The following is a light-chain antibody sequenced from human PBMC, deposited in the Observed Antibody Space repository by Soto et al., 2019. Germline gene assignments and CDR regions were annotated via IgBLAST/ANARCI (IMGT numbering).Light chain of an antibody. Sequence: EIVLTHSPATLSLSPGERATLSCRASQSVSSSFLTWYQQKPGQAPRLLIYGASSRATGIPDRFSGSGSGTDFTLTISRLEPEDFAVYYCQQYGSSRLTFGGGTKVDIK. J-gene: IGKJ4*01. CDR3: QQYGSSRLT. CDR1: QSVSSSF. V-gene: IGKV3-20*01. CDR2: GAS.